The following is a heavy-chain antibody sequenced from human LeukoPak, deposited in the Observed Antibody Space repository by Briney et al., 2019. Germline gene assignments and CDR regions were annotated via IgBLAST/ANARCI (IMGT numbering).Heavy chain of an antibody. CDR1: GYSFTSYW. J-gene: IGHJ4*02. D-gene: IGHD3-22*01. CDR2: IDPSDSFT. CDR3: ARQGGGYYYFDF. Sequence: GESLKISCKGSGYSFTSYWISLVRQMPGKGLEWMGRIDPSDSFTNYSPSLQGHVTILADKSIGTAYLQWSSLKASDTAMYYCARQGGGYYYFDFWGQGTLVTVSS. V-gene: IGHV5-10-1*01.